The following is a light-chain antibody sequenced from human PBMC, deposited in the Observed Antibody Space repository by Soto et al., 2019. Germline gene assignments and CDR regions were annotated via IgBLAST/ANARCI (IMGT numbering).Light chain of an antibody. Sequence: EIEMMQSPATLSVSPGERVTLSCRASQSVSSNLAWYQQKLGQAPRLLIYDASTRATGIPARFSGSGSGTEFTLTISSLQSQDFAVYFCQQYNNWPPYTFGQGTKLKIK. CDR1: QSVSSN. CDR2: DAS. J-gene: IGKJ2*01. V-gene: IGKV3-15*01. CDR3: QQYNNWPPYT.